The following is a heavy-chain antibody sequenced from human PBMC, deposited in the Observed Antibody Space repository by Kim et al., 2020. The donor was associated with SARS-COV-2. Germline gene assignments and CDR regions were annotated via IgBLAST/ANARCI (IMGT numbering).Heavy chain of an antibody. D-gene: IGHD4-17*01. CDR2: IYHSGST. Sequence: SETLSLTCAVSGGSISSSNWWSWVRQPPGKGLEWIGEIYHSGSTNYNPSLKSRVTISVDKSKNQFSLKLSSVTAADTAVYYCVRTGAYGGVAYYFDYWGQGTLVTVSS. V-gene: IGHV4-4*02. J-gene: IGHJ4*02. CDR1: GGSISSSNW. CDR3: VRTGAYGGVAYYFDY.